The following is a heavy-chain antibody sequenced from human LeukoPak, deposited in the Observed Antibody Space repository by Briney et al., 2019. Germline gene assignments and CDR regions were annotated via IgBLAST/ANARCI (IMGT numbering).Heavy chain of an antibody. CDR3: ARDLWGDGYNQNLLFDY. Sequence: GGSLRLSCVVSGFTVSSNYMSWVRQAPGEGLEWVSVIYSSGNTYYTDSVKGRFTISRDDSRNTVYLEMNSLRAEDTAVYYCARDLWGDGYNQNLLFDYWGQGTLVTVSS. D-gene: IGHD5-24*01. CDR1: GFTVSSNY. J-gene: IGHJ4*02. CDR2: IYSSGNT. V-gene: IGHV3-53*01.